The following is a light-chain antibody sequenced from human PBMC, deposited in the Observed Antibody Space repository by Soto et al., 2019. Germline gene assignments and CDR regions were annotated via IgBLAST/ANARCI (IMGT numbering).Light chain of an antibody. J-gene: IGLJ2*01. CDR1: SSDIGGYNY. CDR2: EVS. Sequence: QSALTQPASVSGSPGQSITISCTATSSDIGGYNYVSWYQQYPGKAPKLMIYEVSNRPSGVSNRFSGSKSGNAASLTISGLQAEDEADYYCSSYASGTTHVVFGGGTKLTVL. V-gene: IGLV2-14*01. CDR3: SSYASGTTHVV.